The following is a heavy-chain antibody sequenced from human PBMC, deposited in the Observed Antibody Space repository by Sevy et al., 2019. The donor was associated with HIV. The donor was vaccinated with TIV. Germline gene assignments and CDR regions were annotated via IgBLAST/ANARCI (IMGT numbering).Heavy chain of an antibody. CDR3: ARDRCGEIELGFVDY. Sequence: GGSLRLSCAASGFTFSSYSMNWVRQAPGKGLEWVSSISSSSSYIYYADSVKGRFTISRDNAKNSLYLQMNSLRAEDTAVYYCARDRCGEIELGFVDYWGQGTLVTVSS. J-gene: IGHJ4*02. CDR1: GFTFSSYS. V-gene: IGHV3-21*01. D-gene: IGHD2-21*01. CDR2: ISSSSSYI.